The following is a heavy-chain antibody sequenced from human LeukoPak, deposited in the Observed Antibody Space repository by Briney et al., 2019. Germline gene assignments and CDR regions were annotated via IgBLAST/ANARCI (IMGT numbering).Heavy chain of an antibody. V-gene: IGHV4-4*07. Sequence: SETLSLTCTVSGGSISSYYWSWIRQPAGKGLEWIGRIYTSGSTNYNPSLKSRVTMSVDTSKNQFSLKLSSVTAADTAVYYCARDIEAVAGNYWFDPWGQGTLVTVSS. CDR2: IYTSGST. CDR3: ARDIEAVAGNYWFDP. D-gene: IGHD6-19*01. CDR1: GGSISSYY. J-gene: IGHJ5*02.